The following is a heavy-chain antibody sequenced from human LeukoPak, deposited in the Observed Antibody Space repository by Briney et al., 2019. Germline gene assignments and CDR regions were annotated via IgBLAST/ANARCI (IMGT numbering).Heavy chain of an antibody. V-gene: IGHV3-23*01. CDR1: GFTFSSYV. CDR3: AKDYGLGTVYFDY. CDR2: ISGSGGGT. D-gene: IGHD7-27*01. J-gene: IGHJ4*02. Sequence: GGSLRLSCAASGFTFSSYVMSWVRQAPGKGLEWVSAISGSGGGTYYAASVKGRFTISRDNSKNTLYLQMNSLRVEDTAVYYCAKDYGLGTVYFDYWGQGTLVTVSS.